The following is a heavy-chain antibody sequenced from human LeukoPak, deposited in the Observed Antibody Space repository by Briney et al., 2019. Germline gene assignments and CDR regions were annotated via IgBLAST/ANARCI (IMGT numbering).Heavy chain of an antibody. J-gene: IGHJ4*02. Sequence: GGSLRLSCAASGFTLSNYNMNWVRQAPGKGLEWVSYISTSTTTIYYADSVKGRFTISRDNAKNSLYLQMNSLGAEDTAVYYCVRDYYDSSGYYSGAYWGQGTLVTVSS. CDR2: ISTSTTTI. D-gene: IGHD3-22*01. CDR1: GFTLSNYN. V-gene: IGHV3-48*01. CDR3: VRDYYDSSGYYSGAY.